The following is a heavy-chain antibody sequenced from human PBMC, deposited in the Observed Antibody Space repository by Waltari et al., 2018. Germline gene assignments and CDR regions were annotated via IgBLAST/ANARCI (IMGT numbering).Heavy chain of an antibody. CDR1: GGSFSGYY. J-gene: IGHJ3*02. Sequence: QVQLQQWGAGLLKPSETLSLTCAVYGGSFSGYYWSWIRQPPGKGLEWIREINQSGSTNYNPSFNSRVTISVDTPKNQFSLKLSSVTAADTAVYYCARVPRLSIAARRYAFDIWGQGTMVTVSS. V-gene: IGHV4-34*01. CDR3: ARVPRLSIAARRYAFDI. D-gene: IGHD6-6*01. CDR2: INQSGST.